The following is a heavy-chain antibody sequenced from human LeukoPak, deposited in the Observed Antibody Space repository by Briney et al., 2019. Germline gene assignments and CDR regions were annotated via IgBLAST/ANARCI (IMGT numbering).Heavy chain of an antibody. J-gene: IGHJ5*02. CDR3: ARVIFDCSGGSCSGGWFDP. V-gene: IGHV4-59*01. CDR2: IYYSGGT. D-gene: IGHD2-15*01. Sequence: SETLSLTCTVSGGSISSYYWSWIRQPPGKGLEWIGYIYYSGGTNYNPSLKSRVTISVDTSKNQFSLKLSSVTAADTAVYYCARVIFDCSGGSCSGGWFDPWGQGTLVTVSS. CDR1: GGSISSYY.